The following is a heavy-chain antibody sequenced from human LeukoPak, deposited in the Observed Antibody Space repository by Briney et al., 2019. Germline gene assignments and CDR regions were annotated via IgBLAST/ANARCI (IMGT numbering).Heavy chain of an antibody. CDR3: ARRLGVMNPFDY. V-gene: IGHV4-59*08. Sequence: KASETLSLTCAVYGGSFSGYYWSWIRQPPGKGLEWIGYIYYSGSTNYNPSVKSRVTISVDTSKNQFSLKLSSVTAADTAVYYCARRLGVMNPFDYWGQGTLVTVSS. J-gene: IGHJ4*02. CDR1: GGSFSGYY. CDR2: IYYSGST. D-gene: IGHD3-22*01.